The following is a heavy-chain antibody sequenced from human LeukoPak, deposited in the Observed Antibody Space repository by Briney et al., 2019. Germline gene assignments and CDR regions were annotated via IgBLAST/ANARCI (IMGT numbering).Heavy chain of an antibody. Sequence: PSETLSLTCAVYGGSFSGYYWSWIRQPPGKGLEWIGEINHSGSTNYNPSLKSRVTISVDTSKNQFSLKLSSVTAADTAVYYCARHSELGIGTFDYWGQGTLVTVSS. CDR1: GGSFSGYY. J-gene: IGHJ4*02. CDR2: INHSGST. V-gene: IGHV4-34*01. CDR3: ARHSELGIGTFDY. D-gene: IGHD7-27*01.